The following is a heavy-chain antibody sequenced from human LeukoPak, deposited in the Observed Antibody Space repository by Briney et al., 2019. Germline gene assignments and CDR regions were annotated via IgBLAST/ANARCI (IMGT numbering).Heavy chain of an antibody. CDR3: ASDAGVGATSPAPYYYYGMDV. V-gene: IGHV3-30*04. D-gene: IGHD1-26*01. CDR2: ISYDGSNK. Sequence: PGGSLRLSCAASGFTFSSYAMSWVRQAPGKGLEWVAVISYDGSNKYYADSVKGRFTISRDNSKNTLYLQMNSLRAEDTAVYYCASDAGVGATSPAPYYYYGMDVWGQGTTVTVSS. CDR1: GFTFSSYA. J-gene: IGHJ6*02.